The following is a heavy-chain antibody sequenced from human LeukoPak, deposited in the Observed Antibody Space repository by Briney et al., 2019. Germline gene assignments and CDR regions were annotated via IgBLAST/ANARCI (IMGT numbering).Heavy chain of an antibody. Sequence: GGSLRLSCAASGFTFSSYGMHWVRQAPGKGLEYVSAISSNGGSTYYANSVKGRFTISRDNSKNTLYLQMGSLRAEDMAVYYCARGLRFLEWLSYMDVWGKGTTVTVSS. CDR2: ISSNGGST. D-gene: IGHD3-3*01. CDR3: ARGLRFLEWLSYMDV. V-gene: IGHV3-64*01. CDR1: GFTFSSYG. J-gene: IGHJ6*03.